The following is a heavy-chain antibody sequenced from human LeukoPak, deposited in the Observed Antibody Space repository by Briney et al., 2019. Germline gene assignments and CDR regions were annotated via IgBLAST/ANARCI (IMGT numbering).Heavy chain of an antibody. CDR2: MNPNSGNT. D-gene: IGHD5-12*01. CDR1: GYTFTSYD. CDR3: ARSRWLRSGLFGY. J-gene: IGHJ4*02. V-gene: IGHV1-8*01. Sequence: ASVKVSCKASGYTFTSYDINWVRQATGQGLEWMGWMNPNSGNTGYAQKFQGRVTTTRNTSISTAYMELSSLRSEDTAVYYCARSRWLRSGLFGYWGQGTLVTVSS.